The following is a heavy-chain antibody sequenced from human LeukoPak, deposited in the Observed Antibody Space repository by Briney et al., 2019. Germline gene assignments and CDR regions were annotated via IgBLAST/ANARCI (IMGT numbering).Heavy chain of an antibody. CDR3: ARDRRYGSGYFDY. D-gene: IGHD3-10*01. J-gene: IGHJ4*02. V-gene: IGHV3-30*03. Sequence: GGSLRLSCAASGFTFSSYSMHWVRQAPGKGLEWVAVISYDGSNKYYADSVKGRFTFSRDNAKNSLYLQMNSLRAEDMAVYYCARDRRYGSGYFDYWGQGTLVTVSS. CDR2: ISYDGSNK. CDR1: GFTFSSYS.